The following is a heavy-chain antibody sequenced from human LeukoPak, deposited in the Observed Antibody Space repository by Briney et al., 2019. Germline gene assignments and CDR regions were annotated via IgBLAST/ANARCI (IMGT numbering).Heavy chain of an antibody. CDR2: INHSGST. V-gene: IGHV4-34*01. Sequence: SETLSLTCAVYGGSFSGYYWSWIRQPPGKGLEWIGEINHSGSTNYNPSLKSRVTISVDTSKNQFSLKLSSVTAADTAVYYCARATDYYGSGTDYYYYYYMDVWGKGTTVTISS. D-gene: IGHD3-10*01. CDR3: ARATDYYGSGTDYYYYYYMDV. J-gene: IGHJ6*03. CDR1: GGSFSGYY.